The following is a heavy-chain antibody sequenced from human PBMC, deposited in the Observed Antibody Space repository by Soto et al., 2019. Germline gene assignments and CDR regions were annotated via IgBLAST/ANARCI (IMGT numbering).Heavy chain of an antibody. V-gene: IGHV3-7*05. CDR3: ARAPPSAGDALYYYGMDV. D-gene: IGHD7-27*01. Sequence: GGSLRLSCAASGFTFSSYWMSWVRQAPGKGLEWVANIKQDGSEKYYVDSVKGRFTISRDNAKNSLYLQMNSLRAEDTAVYYCARAPPSAGDALYYYGMDVWGQGTTVTVSS. J-gene: IGHJ6*02. CDR2: IKQDGSEK. CDR1: GFTFSSYW.